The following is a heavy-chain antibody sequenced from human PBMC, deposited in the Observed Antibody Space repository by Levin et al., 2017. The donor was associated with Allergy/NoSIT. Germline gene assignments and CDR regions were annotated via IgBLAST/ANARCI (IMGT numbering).Heavy chain of an antibody. J-gene: IGHJ4*02. CDR1: GFTFRSYW. D-gene: IGHD4-17*01. CDR2: IKEDGSEK. Sequence: LSLTCATSGFTFRSYWMTWVRQAPGKGLEWVANIKEDGSEKKYVDSVKGRFTISRDNAKNSLYLQMSSLRAEDTAIYYCASSYGAMGYWGQGTLVTVSS. CDR3: ASSYGAMGY. V-gene: IGHV3-7*03.